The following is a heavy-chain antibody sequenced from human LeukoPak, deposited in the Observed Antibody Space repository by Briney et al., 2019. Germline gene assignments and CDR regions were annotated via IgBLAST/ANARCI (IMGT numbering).Heavy chain of an antibody. J-gene: IGHJ4*02. CDR1: GGSISSSSYY. V-gene: IGHV4-39*01. D-gene: IGHD3-10*01. CDR2: IYYSGST. CDR3: ARHLGYYYGSGIVDY. Sequence: SETLSLTCTVSGGSISSSSYYWGWIRQPPEKGLEWIGSIYYSGSTYYNPSLKSRVTISVDTSKNQFSLKLSSVTAADTAVYYCARHLGYYYGSGIVDYWGKGTLVTVSS.